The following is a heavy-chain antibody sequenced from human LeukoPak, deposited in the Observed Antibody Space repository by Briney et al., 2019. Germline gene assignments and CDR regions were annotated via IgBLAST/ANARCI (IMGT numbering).Heavy chain of an antibody. D-gene: IGHD6-19*01. CDR3: ARGGYSSGSDY. Sequence: GGSLRLSCAASGFTFSSYWKHWVRQAPGKGLVWVSRINSDGSSTSYADSVKGRFTISRDNAKNTLYLQMNSLRDEDTAVYHCARGGYSSGSDYWGQGTLVTVSS. CDR1: GFTFSSYW. CDR2: INSDGSST. V-gene: IGHV3-74*01. J-gene: IGHJ4*02.